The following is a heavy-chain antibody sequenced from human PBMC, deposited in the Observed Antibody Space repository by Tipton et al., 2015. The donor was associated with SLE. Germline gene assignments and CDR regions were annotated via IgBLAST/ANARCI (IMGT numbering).Heavy chain of an antibody. D-gene: IGHD3-10*01. CDR1: GGSINSYNW. Sequence: TLSLTCAVSGGSINSYNWWTWVRQPPGKGLEWIGEIHHSGSTNSNPSLKSRVTISVDKSKNQFSLKLSSVTVADTAVYYCARHLGVIAAFEVWGQGTVLTVSS. CDR3: ARHLGVIAAFEV. V-gene: IGHV4-4*02. J-gene: IGHJ3*01. CDR2: IHHSGST.